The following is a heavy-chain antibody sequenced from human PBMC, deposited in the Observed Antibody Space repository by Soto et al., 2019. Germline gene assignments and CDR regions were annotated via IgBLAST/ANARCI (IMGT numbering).Heavy chain of an antibody. CDR3: ARVGAIGYCDY. Sequence: QVQLVQSGAEVKKPGSSVKVSCKASGATFSSYTISWVRQAPGQGLEWMGRIITILGIANYAQKFQGRVTITAVKSTSSAYMELSSLRSEDTAVYYCARVGAIGYCDYWGQGTLVTVSS. J-gene: IGHJ4*02. CDR2: IITILGIA. CDR1: GATFSSYT. D-gene: IGHD2-21*02. V-gene: IGHV1-69*02.